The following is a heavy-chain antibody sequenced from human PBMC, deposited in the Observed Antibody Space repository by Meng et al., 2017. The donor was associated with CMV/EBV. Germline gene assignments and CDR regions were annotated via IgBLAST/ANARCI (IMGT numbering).Heavy chain of an antibody. V-gene: IGHV3-49*04. Sequence: LKISCTASGFTFGDFAMSWVRQAPGKGLEWVGFIRSKAYGGTTQYAASVEGRFTISRDDSKSIAYLQMNSLKIEDTAVYYCIRVSYDFWSGYPHDPWGQGTLVTVSS. J-gene: IGHJ5*02. CDR2: IRSKAYGGTT. CDR1: GFTFGDFA. CDR3: IRVSYDFWSGYPHDP. D-gene: IGHD3-3*01.